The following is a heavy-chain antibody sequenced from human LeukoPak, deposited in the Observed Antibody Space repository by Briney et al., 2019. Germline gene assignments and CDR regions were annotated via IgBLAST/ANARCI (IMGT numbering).Heavy chain of an antibody. D-gene: IGHD3-10*01. J-gene: IGHJ6*03. CDR3: ARVLSGRGSFYSYYYYMDV. CDR2: IYSGGRT. CDR1: GFTVSSNY. Sequence: PGGSLRLSCAASGFTVSSNYMSWVRQAPGKGLEWVSVIYSGGRTYYADSVKGRFTISRDNSKNTLYLQMNSLRTEDTAVYYCARVLSGRGSFYSYYYYMDVWGKGTTVTISS. V-gene: IGHV3-53*01.